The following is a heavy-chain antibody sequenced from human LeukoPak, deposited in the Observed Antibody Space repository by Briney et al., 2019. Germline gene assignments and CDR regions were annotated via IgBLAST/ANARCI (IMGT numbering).Heavy chain of an antibody. CDR1: GFTFSSYA. V-gene: IGHV3-30-3*01. CDR2: ISYDGSSK. J-gene: IGHJ4*02. Sequence: PGGSLRLSCAASGFTFSSYAMHWVRQAPGKGLEWVAVISYDGSSKYYADSVKGRFTISRDNSKNTLYLQMNSLRAEDTAVYYCARDGLPLEWLLQPLDYWGQGTLVTVSS. D-gene: IGHD3-3*01. CDR3: ARDGLPLEWLLQPLDY.